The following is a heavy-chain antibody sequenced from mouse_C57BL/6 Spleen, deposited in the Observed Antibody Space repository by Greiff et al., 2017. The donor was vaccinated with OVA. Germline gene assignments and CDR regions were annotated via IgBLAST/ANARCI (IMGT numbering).Heavy chain of an antibody. J-gene: IGHJ1*03. V-gene: IGHV1-76*01. Sequence: VHLVESGAELVRPGASVKLSCKASGYTFTDYYINWVKQRPGQGLEWIARIYPGSGNTYYNEKFKGKATLTAEKSSSTAYMQLSSLTSEDSAVYFCARDSKPPWYFDVWGTGTTVTVSS. CDR2: IYPGSGNT. CDR1: GYTFTDYY. CDR3: ARDSKPPWYFDV.